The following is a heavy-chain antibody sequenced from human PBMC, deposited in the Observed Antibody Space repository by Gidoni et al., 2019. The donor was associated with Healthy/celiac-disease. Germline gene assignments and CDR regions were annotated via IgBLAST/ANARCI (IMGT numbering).Heavy chain of an antibody. CDR2: INHSGST. D-gene: IGHD3-3*01. Sequence: QVQLQQWGAGLLKPSETLSLTCAVYGGSFSGYYWSWIRQPPGKGLEWIGEINHSGSTNYNPSLKSRVTISVDTSKNQFSLKLSSVTAADTAVYYCAQNAYDFWSGYQYYFDYWGQGTLVTVSS. CDR3: AQNAYDFWSGYQYYFDY. J-gene: IGHJ4*02. CDR1: GGSFSGYY. V-gene: IGHV4-34*01.